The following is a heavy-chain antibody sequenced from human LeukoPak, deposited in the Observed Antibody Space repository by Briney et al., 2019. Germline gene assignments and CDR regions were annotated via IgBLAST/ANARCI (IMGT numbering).Heavy chain of an antibody. Sequence: PGGSLRLSCAASGFTFSSYAMSWVRQAPGKGLEWVSAISGSGGSTYYADSVKGRFTISRDNSKNTLYLQMNSLRAEDTAVYYCATMLWFGELFDYWGRGTLVTVSS. D-gene: IGHD3-10*01. V-gene: IGHV3-23*01. CDR3: ATMLWFGELFDY. J-gene: IGHJ4*02. CDR1: GFTFSSYA. CDR2: ISGSGGST.